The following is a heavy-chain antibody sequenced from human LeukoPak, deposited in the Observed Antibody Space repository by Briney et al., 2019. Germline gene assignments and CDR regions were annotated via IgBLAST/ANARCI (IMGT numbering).Heavy chain of an antibody. Sequence: ASVKVSCKASGYTFTTYGTTWVRQAPGQGLECMGWVSAYSGDTDYAQSLQGRVTMTTDTSTSTAYMELTILRSDDTDVYYCARVWYDSGNHLYFYYGLDVWGQGTTVTVSS. J-gene: IGHJ6*02. D-gene: IGHD6-19*01. CDR1: GYTFTTYG. CDR2: VSAYSGDT. CDR3: ARVWYDSGNHLYFYYGLDV. V-gene: IGHV1-18*01.